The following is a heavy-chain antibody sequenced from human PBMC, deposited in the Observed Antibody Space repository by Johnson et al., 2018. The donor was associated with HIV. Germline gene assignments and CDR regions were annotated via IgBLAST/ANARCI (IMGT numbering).Heavy chain of an antibody. CDR1: GFTLSSYW. Sequence: VQLVESGGGLVQPGGSLRLSCAASGFTLSSYWMHWVRQAPGKGLVWVSRINSAGSSPSYADSVKGRFTISRDNAKNTLYLQMNSLRAEDTAVYYCAREWVNGAFDIWGQGTMVTVSS. V-gene: IGHV3-74*01. D-gene: IGHD1-1*01. CDR2: INSAGSSP. J-gene: IGHJ3*02. CDR3: AREWVNGAFDI.